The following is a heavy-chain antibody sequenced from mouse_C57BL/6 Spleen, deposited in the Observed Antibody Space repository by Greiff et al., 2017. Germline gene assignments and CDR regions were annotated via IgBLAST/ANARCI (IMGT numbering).Heavy chain of an antibody. CDR1: GSTFTDYE. D-gene: IGHD3-3*01. J-gene: IGHJ2*01. Sequence: QVQLQQSGAELVRPGASVTLSCKASGSTFTDYEMHWVKQTPVHGLEWIGAIDPETGGPAYNQKFKGKAILTADKSSSTAYLELRSLTSEDSAVYYCTRSLGYYFDYWGQGTTLTVSS. CDR2: IDPETGGP. V-gene: IGHV1-15*01. CDR3: TRSLGYYFDY.